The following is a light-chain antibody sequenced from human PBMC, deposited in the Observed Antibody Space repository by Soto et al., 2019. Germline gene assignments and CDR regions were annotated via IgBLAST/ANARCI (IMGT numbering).Light chain of an antibody. CDR1: QGISSY. CDR3: QQPNGLT. V-gene: IGKV1-9*01. Sequence: DIQLTQSPSFLSASVGDRVTITCRASQGISSYLAWYQQKPGKAPKLLIYAASTLQSGVPSRFSGSGSGTEFTLTISSLQPEDFATYYCQQPNGLTSGGGTKVEIK. CDR2: AAS. J-gene: IGKJ4*01.